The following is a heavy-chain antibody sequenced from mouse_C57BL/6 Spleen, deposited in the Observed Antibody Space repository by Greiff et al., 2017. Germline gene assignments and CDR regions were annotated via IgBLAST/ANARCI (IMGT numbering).Heavy chain of an antibody. V-gene: IGHV1-54*01. J-gene: IGHJ2*01. Sequence: QVQLQQSGAELVRPGTSVKVSCTASGYAFTNYLIEWIKQRPGQGLEWIGVINPGSGDTDYNEKFKDKATLTADKSSSTAYMQLSSLTSEDSAVYFCAIDTSGYESFDYWGQGTTLTVSS. D-gene: IGHD3-2*02. CDR1: GYAFTNYL. CDR3: AIDTSGYESFDY. CDR2: INPGSGDT.